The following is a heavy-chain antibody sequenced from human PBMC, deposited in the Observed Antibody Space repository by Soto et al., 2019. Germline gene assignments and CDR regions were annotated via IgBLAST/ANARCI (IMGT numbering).Heavy chain of an antibody. D-gene: IGHD1-26*01. CDR1: GFTFRSVW. J-gene: IGHJ4*02. CDR3: TTAAGGMWGADY. Sequence: GGSLRLSCAASGFTFRSVWMSWVRDAPGKGLEWVGRVKSRSDGGTTDYAAPVKGRFTVSRGDSQSTLSLQMDSLKIEDSAVYFCTTAAGGMWGADYWGQGTPVTVSS. V-gene: IGHV3-15*01. CDR2: VKSRSDGGTT.